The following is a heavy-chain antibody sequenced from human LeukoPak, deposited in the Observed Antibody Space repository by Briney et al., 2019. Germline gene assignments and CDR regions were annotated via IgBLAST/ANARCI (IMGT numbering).Heavy chain of an antibody. Sequence: ASVKVSCKASGYTFTSYGISWVRQAPGQGLEWMGWISAYNGNTNYAQKLQGRVTMATDTSTSTAYMELRSLRSDDTAVYYCARDLWGKKWYNWNYVLSRFDYWGQGTLVTVSS. J-gene: IGHJ4*02. CDR2: ISAYNGNT. CDR1: GYTFTSYG. V-gene: IGHV1-18*01. CDR3: ARDLWGKKWYNWNYVLSRFDY. D-gene: IGHD1-7*01.